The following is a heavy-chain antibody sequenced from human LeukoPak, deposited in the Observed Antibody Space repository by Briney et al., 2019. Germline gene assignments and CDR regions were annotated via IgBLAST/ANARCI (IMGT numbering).Heavy chain of an antibody. Sequence: GGSLRLSCAASGLTFSSYAMSWIRQAPGKGLEWVSAISDDGRETYYADSVKGRFTISRDNSKNTLYLQMSSLRPEDTAVYYCSSTTVAGLDYWGQGTLVTVSS. CDR3: SSTTVAGLDY. D-gene: IGHD6-19*01. CDR1: GLTFSSYA. CDR2: ISDDGRET. V-gene: IGHV3-23*01. J-gene: IGHJ4*02.